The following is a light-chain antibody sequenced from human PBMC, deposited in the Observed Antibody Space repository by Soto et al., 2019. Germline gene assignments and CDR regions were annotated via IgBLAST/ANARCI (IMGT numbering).Light chain of an antibody. CDR2: DVS. Sequence: QSALTQPASVPGSPGQSITISCTGTSSDVGGYNYVSWYQQHPGKAPKLMIYDVSNRPSGVSNRFSGSKSGNTASLTISGLQAEDEADYYCSSYTGSSTPLVFGGGTKVTVL. CDR3: SSYTGSSTPLV. V-gene: IGLV2-14*01. CDR1: SSDVGGYNY. J-gene: IGLJ2*01.